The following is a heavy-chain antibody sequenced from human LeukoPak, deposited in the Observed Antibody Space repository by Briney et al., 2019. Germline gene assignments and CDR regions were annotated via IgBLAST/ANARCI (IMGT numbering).Heavy chain of an antibody. J-gene: IGHJ4*02. CDR1: GGTLSNYA. D-gene: IGHD3-10*01. Sequence: GSSVKVSCKASGGTLSNYAINWVRQAPGQGLEWMGRIIPILDTTNYARKFQGRVTIITDESTSTAYMELITLRSGDTAVYYCAGESFSRRAGITMVRGVITYWGQGTLVTVSS. CDR2: IIPILDTT. V-gene: IGHV1-69*11. CDR3: AGESFSRRAGITMVRGVITY.